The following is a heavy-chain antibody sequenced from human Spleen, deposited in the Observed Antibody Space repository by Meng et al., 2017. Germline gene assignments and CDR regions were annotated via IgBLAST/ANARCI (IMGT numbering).Heavy chain of an antibody. CDR2: IYHGDSDT. Sequence: GGSLRLSCTGSGYSFTSYWMGWVRQMPGKGLEWMGIIYHGDSDTRYSPSVQGQVTISADKSINTAYLHWSSLKASDTAIYYCARHTFETLTLKELVPGGLYNWFDTWGQGTLVTVSS. D-gene: IGHD3-16*01. CDR3: ARHTFETLTLKELVPGGLYNWFDT. V-gene: IGHV5-51*01. CDR1: GYSFTSYW. J-gene: IGHJ5*02.